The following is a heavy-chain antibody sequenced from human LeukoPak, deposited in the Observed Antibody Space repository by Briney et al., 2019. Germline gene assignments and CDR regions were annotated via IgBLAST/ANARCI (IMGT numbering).Heavy chain of an antibody. D-gene: IGHD4-17*01. CDR3: ARRAYGDDSFDY. CDR1: GFTFSSYA. Sequence: GGSLRLSCAASGFTFSSYAMNWVRQAPGKGLERISYITSGSSPIYYAGSVKGRFTISRDNAKNSLYLQMNSLRDEDTAVYYCARRAYGDDSFDYWGQGTLVTVSS. V-gene: IGHV3-48*02. CDR2: ITSGSSPI. J-gene: IGHJ4*02.